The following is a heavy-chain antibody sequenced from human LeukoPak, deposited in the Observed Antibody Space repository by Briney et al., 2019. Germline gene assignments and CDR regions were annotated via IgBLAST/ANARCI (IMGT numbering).Heavy chain of an antibody. J-gene: IGHJ4*02. CDR3: ARDRGRGSYGYDY. V-gene: IGHV3-30*03. D-gene: IGHD3-16*01. Sequence: GRSLRLSCAASGFTFSSYGMHWVRQAPGKGLEWVAVISYDGSNKYYADSVKGRFTISRDNSKNTLYLQMNSLRAEDTAVYYCARDRGRGSYGYDYWGQGTLVTVSS. CDR2: ISYDGSNK. CDR1: GFTFSSYG.